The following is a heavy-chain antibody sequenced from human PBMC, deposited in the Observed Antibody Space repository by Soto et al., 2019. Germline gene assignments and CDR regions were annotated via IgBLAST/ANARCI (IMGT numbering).Heavy chain of an antibody. CDR1: GFTFSSYA. Sequence: QPGGSLRLSCAASGFTFSSYAMHWVRQAPGKGLEWVAVISYDGSNKYYADSVKGRFTISRDNSKNTLYLQMNSLRAEDTAVYYCARDPQWLRSPSGPLDYWGQGTLVTVSS. D-gene: IGHD5-12*01. J-gene: IGHJ4*02. CDR3: ARDPQWLRSPSGPLDY. V-gene: IGHV3-30-3*01. CDR2: ISYDGSNK.